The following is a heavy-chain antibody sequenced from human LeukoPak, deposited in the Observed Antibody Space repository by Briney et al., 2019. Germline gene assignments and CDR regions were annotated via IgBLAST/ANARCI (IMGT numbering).Heavy chain of an antibody. Sequence: SETLSLTCTVSGGSISNYYWSWIRQPPGKGLEWIGEINHSGSTNYNPSLKSRVTISVDTSKNQFSLKLSSVTAADTAVYYCARGPEYSSSSGFDYWGQGTLVTVSS. J-gene: IGHJ4*02. CDR1: GGSISNYY. CDR3: ARGPEYSSSSGFDY. CDR2: INHSGST. V-gene: IGHV4-34*01. D-gene: IGHD6-6*01.